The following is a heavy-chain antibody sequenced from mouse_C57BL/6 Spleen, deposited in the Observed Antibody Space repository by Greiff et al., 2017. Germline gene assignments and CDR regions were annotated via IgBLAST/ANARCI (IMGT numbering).Heavy chain of an antibody. CDR3: ARAGGYDEGTYAMDY. CDR1: GYSFTGYY. Sequence: EVKLVESGPELVKPGASVKISCKASGYSFTGYYMHWVKQSHGNILDWIGYIYPYNGVSSYNQKFKGKATLTVDKSSSTAYMELRSLTSEDSAVXYCARAGGYDEGTYAMDYWGQGTSVTVSS. CDR2: IYPYNGVS. D-gene: IGHD2-2*01. V-gene: IGHV1-31*01. J-gene: IGHJ4*01.